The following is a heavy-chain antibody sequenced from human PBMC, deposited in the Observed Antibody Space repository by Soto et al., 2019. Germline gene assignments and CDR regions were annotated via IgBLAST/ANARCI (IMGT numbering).Heavy chain of an antibody. J-gene: IGHJ4*02. V-gene: IGHV4-30-4*01. CDR3: ARYITIFGVVPLYYFDY. Sequence: SETLSLTCTVSGGSISSGDYYWSWIRQPPGKGLEWIGYIYYSGSTYYNPSLKSRVTISVDTSKNHFSLKLSSVTAADTAVYYCARYITIFGVVPLYYFDYWGQGTLVTVSS. CDR2: IYYSGST. D-gene: IGHD3-3*01. CDR1: GGSISSGDYY.